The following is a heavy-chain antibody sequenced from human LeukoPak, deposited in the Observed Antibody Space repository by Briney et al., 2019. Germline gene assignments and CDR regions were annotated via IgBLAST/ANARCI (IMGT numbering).Heavy chain of an antibody. CDR2: IRSKAHGGTT. D-gene: IGHD2-15*01. CDR1: GFTFGDYA. Sequence: GGSLRLSCTASGFTFGDYAMSWFRQAPGEGLEWVGFIRSKAHGGTTEYAASVKGRFTISRDDSKSIAYLQMDSLKTEDAAVYYCTRAGRYCSGGSCYSFYWGQGTLVTVSS. J-gene: IGHJ4*02. CDR3: TRAGRYCSGGSCYSFY. V-gene: IGHV3-49*03.